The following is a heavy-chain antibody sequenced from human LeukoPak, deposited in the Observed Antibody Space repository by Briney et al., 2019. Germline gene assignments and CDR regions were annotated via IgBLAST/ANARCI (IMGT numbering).Heavy chain of an antibody. Sequence: PGGSLRLSCAASGFTFSSYSMNWVRQAPGKGLEWVSSISSSSSYIYYADSVKGRFTISRDNAKNSLYLQMNSLRAEDTAAYYCARGTLGAAPLDAFDIWGQGTMVTVSS. CDR2: ISSSSSYI. D-gene: IGHD1-26*01. V-gene: IGHV3-21*01. J-gene: IGHJ3*02. CDR1: GFTFSSYS. CDR3: ARGTLGAAPLDAFDI.